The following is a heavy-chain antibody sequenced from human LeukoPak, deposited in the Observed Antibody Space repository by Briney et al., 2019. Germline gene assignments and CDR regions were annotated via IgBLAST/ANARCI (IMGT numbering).Heavy chain of an antibody. CDR2: IRSKANSYAT. J-gene: IGHJ4*02. CDR1: GFTFSGSA. CDR3: TTSASPTYYYDKGLSSPSPY. V-gene: IGHV3-73*01. D-gene: IGHD3-22*01. Sequence: GGSLRLSCAASGFTFSGSAMHWVRQASGKGLEWVGRIRSKANSYATAYAASVKGRFTISRDDSKNTAYLQMNSLKTEDTAVYYCTTSASPTYYYDKGLSSPSPYWGQGTLVTVSS.